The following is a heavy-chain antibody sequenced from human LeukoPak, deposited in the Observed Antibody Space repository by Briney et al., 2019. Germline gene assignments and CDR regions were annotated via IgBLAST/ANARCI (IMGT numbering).Heavy chain of an antibody. J-gene: IGHJ4*02. D-gene: IGHD1-26*01. CDR2: MNPNSGNT. CDR3: ARVGGSYSYYFDY. V-gene: IGHV1-8*01. Sequence: GWMNPNSGNTGYAQKFQGRVTMTRNTSISTAYMELSSLRSEDTAVYYCARVGGSYSYYFDYWGQGTLVTVSS.